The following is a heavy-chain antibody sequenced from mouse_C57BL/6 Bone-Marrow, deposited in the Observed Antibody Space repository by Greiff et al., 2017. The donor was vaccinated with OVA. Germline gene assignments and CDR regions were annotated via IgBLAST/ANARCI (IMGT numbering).Heavy chain of an antibody. CDR2: INPNNGGT. Sequence: EVQLQQSGPELVKPGASVKISCKASGYTFTDYYMNWVKQSHGKSLEWIGDINPNNGGTSYNQKFKGKATLTVDKSSSTAYMELRSLTSEDSAVYYCARWSNYVYWYFDVWGTGTTVTGSS. J-gene: IGHJ1*03. D-gene: IGHD2-5*01. V-gene: IGHV1-26*01. CDR3: ARWSNYVYWYFDV. CDR1: GYTFTDYY.